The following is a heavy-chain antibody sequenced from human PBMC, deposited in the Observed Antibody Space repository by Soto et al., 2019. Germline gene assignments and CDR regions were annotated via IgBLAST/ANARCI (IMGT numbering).Heavy chain of an antibody. V-gene: IGHV4-59*01. CDR1: GGSISSYY. CDR3: ARVSYDFWSGYGNYYYYYMDV. J-gene: IGHJ6*03. Sequence: ASETLSLTCTVSGGSISSYYWSWIRQPPGKGLEWIGYIYYSGSTNYNPSLKSRVTISVDTSKNQFSLKLSSVTAADTAVYYCARVSYDFWSGYGNYYYYYMDVWGKGTTVTVSS. CDR2: IYYSGST. D-gene: IGHD3-3*01.